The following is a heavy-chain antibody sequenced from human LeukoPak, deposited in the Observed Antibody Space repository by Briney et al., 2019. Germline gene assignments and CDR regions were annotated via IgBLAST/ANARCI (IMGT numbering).Heavy chain of an antibody. CDR3: ARDQPITIFGVVYSYYMDV. J-gene: IGHJ6*03. CDR2: IYTSGST. D-gene: IGHD3-3*01. Sequence: SETLSLTCTVSGGSISSGSYYWSWIRQPAGKGLEWIGRIYTSGSTNYNPSLKSRVTISVDTSKNQFSLKLSSVTAADTAVYYCARDQPITIFGVVYSYYMDVWGKGTTVTVSS. V-gene: IGHV4-61*02. CDR1: GGSISSGSYY.